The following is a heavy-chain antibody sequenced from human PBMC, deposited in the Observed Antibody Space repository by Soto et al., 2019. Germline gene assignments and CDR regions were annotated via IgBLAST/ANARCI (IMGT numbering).Heavy chain of an antibody. CDR3: AKRYDFWSGHLDY. V-gene: IGHV3-23*01. Sequence: QPGGSLRLSCVAAGFSFSSYAMSWVRQAPGKGLEWVSSSSGSGGTTYYADSVKGRFTISRDNSKNTLYLQMNSLRAEDTAVYYCAKRYDFWSGHLDYWGQGTLVTVSS. J-gene: IGHJ4*02. CDR2: SSGSGGTT. CDR1: GFSFSSYA. D-gene: IGHD3-3*01.